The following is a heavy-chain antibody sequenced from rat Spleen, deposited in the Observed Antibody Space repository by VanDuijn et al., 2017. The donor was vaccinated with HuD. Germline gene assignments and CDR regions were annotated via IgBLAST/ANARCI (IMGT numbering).Heavy chain of an antibody. V-gene: IGHV5-20*01. CDR3: TTVLQGRGFAY. J-gene: IGHJ3*01. D-gene: IGHD1-1*01. CDR2: ITNTGDST. Sequence: EVQLVESDGGLVQPGRSLKLSCAASGFTLSDHYMAWVRQAPTKGLEWVATITNTGDSTYYPDSVKGRYTISRDNAKNTLYLQMNSLRSEDTATYYCTTVLQGRGFAYWGQGTLVTVSS. CDR1: GFTLSDHY.